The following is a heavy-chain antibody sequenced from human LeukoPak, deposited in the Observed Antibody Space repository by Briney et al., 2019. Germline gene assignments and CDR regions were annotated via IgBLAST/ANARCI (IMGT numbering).Heavy chain of an antibody. J-gene: IGHJ3*02. Sequence: GGSLRLSCAASGFIFSSYWMSWVRQAPGKGLEWVANIKQDGSEKYYVDSVKGRFTISRDNAKKSLYLQMNSLRAEDTAVYYCARSLWSSYYTDDAFDIWGQGTMVTVSS. CDR1: GFIFSSYW. CDR3: ARSLWSSYYTDDAFDI. CDR2: IKQDGSEK. D-gene: IGHD3-3*01. V-gene: IGHV3-7*01.